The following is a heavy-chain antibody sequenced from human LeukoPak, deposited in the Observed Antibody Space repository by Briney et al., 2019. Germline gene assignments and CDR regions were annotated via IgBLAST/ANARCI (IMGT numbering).Heavy chain of an antibody. V-gene: IGHV3-30*02. Sequence: PGGSLRLSCAASGFSFSSYWMSWVRQAPGKGLEWVTFIRYDGSNKYYADSVKGRFTISRDNSKNTLYLQMNSLRAEDTAVYYCAKDRGTVTTLDAFDIWGQGTMGTVSS. CDR3: AKDRGTVTTLDAFDI. CDR2: IRYDGSNK. J-gene: IGHJ3*02. D-gene: IGHD4-17*01. CDR1: GFSFSSYW.